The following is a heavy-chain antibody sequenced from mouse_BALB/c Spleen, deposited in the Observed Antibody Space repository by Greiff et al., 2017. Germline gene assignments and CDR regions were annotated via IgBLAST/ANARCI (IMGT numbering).Heavy chain of an antibody. CDR3: AREVRRVDAMDY. J-gene: IGHJ4*01. D-gene: IGHD2-14*01. CDR2: IRNKANGYTT. CDR1: GFTFTDYY. V-gene: IGHV7-3*02. Sequence: EVKLMESGGGLVQPGGSLRLSCATSGFTFTDYYMSWVRQPPGKALEWLGFIRNKANGYTTEYSASVKGRFTISRDNSQSILYLQMNTLRAEDSATYYCAREVRRVDAMDYWGQGTSVTVSS.